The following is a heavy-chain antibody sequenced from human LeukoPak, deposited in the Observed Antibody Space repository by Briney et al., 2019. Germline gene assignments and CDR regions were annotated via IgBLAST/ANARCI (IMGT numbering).Heavy chain of an antibody. CDR2: IYYSGST. V-gene: IGHV4-59*01. Sequence: SETLSLTCTVSGGSISNYYWSWIRQPPGKGLVWIGYIYYSGSTNYNPSLKSRVTISVDTSKNQFSLNLSSVTAADTAVYYCARDCSGGSCYDYWGQGTLVTVSS. J-gene: IGHJ4*02. CDR1: GGSISNYY. D-gene: IGHD2-15*01. CDR3: ARDCSGGSCYDY.